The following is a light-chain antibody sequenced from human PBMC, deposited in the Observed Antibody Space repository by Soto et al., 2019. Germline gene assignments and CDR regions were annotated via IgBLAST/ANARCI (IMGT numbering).Light chain of an antibody. CDR2: EVS. J-gene: IGLJ3*02. CDR3: CSYTSSNTWV. V-gene: IGLV2-14*01. CDR1: RGDVGGYNY. Sequence: QSALTQPASVSGSPGQSITISCTGTRGDVGGYNYVSWYQQYPGKAPKLMIYEVSNRPSGVSDRFSGSKSGNTASLAISGLQAEDEADYYCCSYTSSNTWVFGGGTKLTVL.